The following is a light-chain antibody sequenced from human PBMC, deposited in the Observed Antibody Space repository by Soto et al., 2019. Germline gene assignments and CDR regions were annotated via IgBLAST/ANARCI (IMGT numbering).Light chain of an antibody. V-gene: IGKV1-27*01. CDR3: QKYSSAPLT. CDR1: HDINNF. Sequence: DIQMTQSPSSLSASVGDRVTVTCRASHDINNFLAWYQQKPGKVPKLLIYAASSLQSGVPSRFSGSGSGTDFTLTISSLQPEDVATYYCQKYSSAPLTFGGGTKVEIK. J-gene: IGKJ4*01. CDR2: AAS.